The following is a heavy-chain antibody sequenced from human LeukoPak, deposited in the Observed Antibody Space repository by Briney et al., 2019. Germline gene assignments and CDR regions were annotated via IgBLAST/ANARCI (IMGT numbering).Heavy chain of an antibody. CDR3: TKQTPVQLEFDY. J-gene: IGHJ4*02. D-gene: IGHD1-1*01. Sequence: QTGGSLRLSCAASGFTFNIYSMNWVRQAPGKGLEWVSGISGGGGTIYYADSVKGRFTISSDNSKNTLYLQMNSLRAEDTAIYFCTKQTPVQLEFDYWGQGTLVTVSS. V-gene: IGHV3-23*01. CDR1: GFTFNIYS. CDR2: ISGGGGTI.